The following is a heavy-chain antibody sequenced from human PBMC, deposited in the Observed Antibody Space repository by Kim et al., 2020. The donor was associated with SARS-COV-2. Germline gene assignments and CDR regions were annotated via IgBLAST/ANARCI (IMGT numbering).Heavy chain of an antibody. Sequence: GYAKKFQGRVTMTRNTSISTAYMELSSLRSEDTAVYYCARRLGKSRSFQHWGQGTLVTVSS. CDR3: ARRLGKSRSFQH. V-gene: IGHV1-8*01. J-gene: IGHJ1*01. D-gene: IGHD3-16*01.